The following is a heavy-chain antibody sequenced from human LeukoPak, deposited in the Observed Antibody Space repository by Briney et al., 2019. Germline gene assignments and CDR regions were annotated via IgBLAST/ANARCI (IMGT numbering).Heavy chain of an antibody. Sequence: PGGSLRLSCAASGFSFSDYYMSWIRQAPGKGLEWISYISSSSSSTNYADSVKGRLTISRDNAKNSLYLHMNDLRAEDTAVYYRARLYYDILTGYSPLDYWGQGTLVTVSS. V-gene: IGHV3-11*03. CDR3: ARLYYDILTGYSPLDY. D-gene: IGHD3-9*01. CDR1: GFSFSDYY. J-gene: IGHJ4*02. CDR2: ISSSSSST.